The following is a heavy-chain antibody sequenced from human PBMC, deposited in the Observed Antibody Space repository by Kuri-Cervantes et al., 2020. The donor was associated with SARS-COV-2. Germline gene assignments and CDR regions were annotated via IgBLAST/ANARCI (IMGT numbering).Heavy chain of an antibody. Sequence: SQTLSLTCAVYGGSFSGYYWSWIRQPPGKGLEWIGEINHSGSTNYNPSLKSRVTIALETSKNQFSLNLSSVTAADTAVYYCARHGGSSWSRFHYWGQGTLVTVSS. V-gene: IGHV4-34*01. CDR2: INHSGST. D-gene: IGHD6-13*01. CDR3: ARHGGSSWSRFHY. J-gene: IGHJ4*02. CDR1: GGSFSGYY.